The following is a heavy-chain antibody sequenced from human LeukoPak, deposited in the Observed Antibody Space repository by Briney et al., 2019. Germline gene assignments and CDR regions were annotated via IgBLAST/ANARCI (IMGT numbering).Heavy chain of an antibody. CDR1: GYTFTSYG. D-gene: IGHD6-19*01. CDR3: ARGLLRYSSGWSPANWFDP. CDR2: ISAYNGNT. V-gene: IGHV1-18*01. J-gene: IGHJ5*02. Sequence: ASVKVSCKASGYTFTSYGISWVRQAPGQGLEWMGWISAYNGNTNYAQKLQGRVTMTTDTSTSTAYMELRSLRSDDTAVYYCARGLLRYSSGWSPANWFDPWGQGTLVTVSS.